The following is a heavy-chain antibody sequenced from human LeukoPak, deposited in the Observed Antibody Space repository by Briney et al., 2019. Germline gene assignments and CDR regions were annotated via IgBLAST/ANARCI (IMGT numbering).Heavy chain of an antibody. CDR2: ISGSGGST. J-gene: IGHJ4*02. CDR3: AKDTSSYGYAPFDY. V-gene: IGHV3-23*01. CDR1: GFTLSSYA. D-gene: IGHD5-18*01. Sequence: PGGSLRLSCAASGFTLSSYAMSWVRQAPGKGLEWVSAISGSGGSTYYADSVKGRFTISRDNSKNTLYLQMNSLGAEDTAVYYCAKDTSSYGYAPFDYWGQGTLVTVSS.